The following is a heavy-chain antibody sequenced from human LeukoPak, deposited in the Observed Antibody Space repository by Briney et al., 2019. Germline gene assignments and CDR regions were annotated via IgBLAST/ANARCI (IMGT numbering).Heavy chain of an antibody. CDR1: GFTFSSYW. CDR3: ARRVLYYDSSGYGTYYYYMDV. CDR2: IKHDGSEK. J-gene: IGHJ6*03. V-gene: IGHV3-7*01. Sequence: GGSLRLSCAASGFTFSSYWMSWVRQAPGKRLEWVANIKHDGSEKYYVDSVKGRFTIARDNAKNSLYLQMNSLRAEDTAVYYCARRVLYYDSSGYGTYYYYMDVWGKGTTVTVSS. D-gene: IGHD3-22*01.